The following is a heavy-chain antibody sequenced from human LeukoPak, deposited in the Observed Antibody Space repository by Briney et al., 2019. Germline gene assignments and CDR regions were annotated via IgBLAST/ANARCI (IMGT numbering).Heavy chain of an antibody. V-gene: IGHV4-39*01. D-gene: IGHD3-22*01. CDR2: IYYSGST. CDR3: ARVPYYYDSSGYLANFDY. Sequence: KPSETLSLTCTVSGGSISSSSYYWGWIRQPPGKGLERIGSIYYSGSTYYNPSLKSRVTISVDTSKNQFSLKLSSVTAADTAVYYCARVPYYYDSSGYLANFDYWGQGTLVTVSS. CDR1: GGSISSSSYY. J-gene: IGHJ4*02.